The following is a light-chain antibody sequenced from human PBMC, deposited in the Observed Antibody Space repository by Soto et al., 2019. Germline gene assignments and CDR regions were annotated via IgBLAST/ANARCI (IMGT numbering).Light chain of an antibody. CDR2: PAS. V-gene: IGKV1-9*01. CDR3: QQLRAYPHT. CDR1: QTINDY. Sequence: DIQLTQSPSFLSASVGDRVTFTFRASQTINDYLAWFQKKEGKAPELLIYPASTLQGGVPSRFSGHGSGIEFTLTISSLQPEDFATYYCQQLRAYPHTFGQGTRLEIK. J-gene: IGKJ5*01.